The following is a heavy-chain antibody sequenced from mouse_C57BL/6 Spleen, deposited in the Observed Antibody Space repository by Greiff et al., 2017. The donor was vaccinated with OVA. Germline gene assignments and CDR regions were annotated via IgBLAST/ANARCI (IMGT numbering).Heavy chain of an antibody. V-gene: IGHV1-76*01. J-gene: IGHJ1*03. Sequence: QVHVKQSGAELVRPGASVKLSCKASGYTFTDYYINWVKQRPGQGLEWIARIYPGSGNTYYNEKFKGKATLTAEKSSSTAYMQLSSLTSEDSAVYFCARPHYYGSSYDWYFDVWGTGTTVTVSS. CDR2: IYPGSGNT. CDR1: GYTFTDYY. CDR3: ARPHYYGSSYDWYFDV. D-gene: IGHD1-1*01.